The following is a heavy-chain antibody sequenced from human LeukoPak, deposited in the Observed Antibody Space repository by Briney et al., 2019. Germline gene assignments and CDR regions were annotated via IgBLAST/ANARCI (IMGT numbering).Heavy chain of an antibody. Sequence: SETLSLTCTVSGGSISTSSYYWGWIRQPPGKGLEWIGSIYYSGSTFYNPSLESRVTISVDTSKNQFSLKLTSVTATDTAVYYCAAIIAVAGIPLSDPWGQGTLVTVSS. J-gene: IGHJ5*02. CDR2: IYYSGST. V-gene: IGHV4-39*01. CDR3: AAIIAVAGIPLSDP. D-gene: IGHD6-19*01. CDR1: GGSISTSSYY.